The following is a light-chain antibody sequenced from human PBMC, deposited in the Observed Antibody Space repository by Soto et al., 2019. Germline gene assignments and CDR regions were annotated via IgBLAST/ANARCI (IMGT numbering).Light chain of an antibody. Sequence: EIVLTQSPGTLSLSPGERATLSCRASQSVSSNYLAWYQQKHGQSPRLLVYGASSRATGIPDRFSGSGSGTDFTLTISRLEPEDFAVYYCQQYGISPWTFGQGTKVEIK. CDR2: GAS. CDR1: QSVSSNY. J-gene: IGKJ1*01. CDR3: QQYGISPWT. V-gene: IGKV3-20*01.